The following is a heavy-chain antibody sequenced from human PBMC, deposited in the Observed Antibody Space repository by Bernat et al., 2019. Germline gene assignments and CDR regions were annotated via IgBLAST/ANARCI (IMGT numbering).Heavy chain of an antibody. CDR1: GFTFSSYA. J-gene: IGHJ3*02. CDR2: ISYDGSNK. CDR3: ARSAPWLLRAFDI. Sequence: QVQLVESGGGVVQPGRSLRLSCAASGFTFSSYAMHWVRQAPGKGLEWVAVISYDGSNKYYADSVKGRFTISRDNSKNTLYLQMNSLRAEDTAAYYCARSAPWLLRAFDIWGQGTMVTVSS. D-gene: IGHD3-22*01. V-gene: IGHV3-30-3*01.